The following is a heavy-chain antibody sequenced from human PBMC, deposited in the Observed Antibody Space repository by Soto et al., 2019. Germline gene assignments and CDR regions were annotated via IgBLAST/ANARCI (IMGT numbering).Heavy chain of an antibody. J-gene: IGHJ3*02. CDR3: ARVERGTVTTVVDAFDI. D-gene: IGHD1-1*01. Sequence: QVQLQQWGAGLLKPSETLSLTCAVYGGFVSSGSYYWSWIRQPPGKGPEWIGEMSHSGGTHFNPSRKSRVTISVDTSKNQFSLKMSSVTAADTALYYCARVERGTVTTVVDAFDIWGPGTMVTVSS. V-gene: IGHV4-34*01. CDR1: GGFVSSGSYY. CDR2: MSHSGGT.